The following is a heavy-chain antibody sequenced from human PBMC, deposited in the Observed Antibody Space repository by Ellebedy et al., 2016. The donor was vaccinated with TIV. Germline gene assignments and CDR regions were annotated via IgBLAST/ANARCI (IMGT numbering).Heavy chain of an antibody. Sequence: MPSETLSLTCTVSGVSMSSGDYYWGWIRQPPGKGLEWIGSVHYSGNTYYNPSLKSRITISVDTSKNQFSLSLTSVTAADTAVYYCARDPALPRGRFDTWGQGTLVTVSS. V-gene: IGHV4-39*02. CDR1: GVSMSSGDYY. CDR3: ARDPALPRGRFDT. J-gene: IGHJ5*02. CDR2: VHYSGNT.